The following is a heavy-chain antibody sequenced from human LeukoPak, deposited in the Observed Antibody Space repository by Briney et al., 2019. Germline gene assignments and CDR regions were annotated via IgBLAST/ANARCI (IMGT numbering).Heavy chain of an antibody. CDR1: GFTFSSYA. CDR2: ISTSGGST. V-gene: IGHV3-23*01. Sequence: GESLRLSCAASGFTFSSYAMSWVRQAPGKGLEWVSGISTSGGSTSYADSVKGRFTISRDNPRNTLYMQMNSLRAEDTALYYCAIMHPYYDGSGYWVQWGQGTLVTVSS. J-gene: IGHJ4*02. D-gene: IGHD3-22*01. CDR3: AIMHPYYDGSGYWVQ.